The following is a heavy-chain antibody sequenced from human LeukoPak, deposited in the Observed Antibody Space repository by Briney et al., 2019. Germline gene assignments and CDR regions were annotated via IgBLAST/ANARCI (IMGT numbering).Heavy chain of an antibody. V-gene: IGHV3-23*01. D-gene: IGHD3-16*01. Sequence: GGSLRLSCAASGFTFSSYAMSWVRQAPGKGLEWVSAISGSGGSTYYADSVKGRFTISRDNSKNTLYLQMDSLRAEDTAVYYCARDPPSRGTRYFDYWGQGTLVTVSS. CDR1: GFTFSSYA. CDR2: ISGSGGST. CDR3: ARDPPSRGTRYFDY. J-gene: IGHJ4*02.